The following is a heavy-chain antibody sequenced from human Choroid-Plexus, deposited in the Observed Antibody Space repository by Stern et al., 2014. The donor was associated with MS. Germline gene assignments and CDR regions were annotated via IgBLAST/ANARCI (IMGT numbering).Heavy chain of an antibody. Sequence: VQLLESGGGVLQPGRPLRLSCAASGFSFSSFGMQWLRQALGKGLEWVALISYDGSKDYADSVKGRFAISRDKSKNTLYLQMNSLRAEDTAVYYCAKDRQYLTFFFDFWGQGSLVTVSS. CDR1: GFSFSSFG. D-gene: IGHD2/OR15-2a*01. CDR3: AKDRQYLTFFFDF. J-gene: IGHJ4*02. CDR2: ISYDGSK. V-gene: IGHV3-30*18.